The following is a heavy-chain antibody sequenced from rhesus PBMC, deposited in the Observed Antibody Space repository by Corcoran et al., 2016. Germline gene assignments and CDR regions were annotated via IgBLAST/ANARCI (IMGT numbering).Heavy chain of an antibody. CDR3: ARDRDTAGTATHFDY. CDR1: GGSISGYW. J-gene: IGHJ4*01. CDR2: IDSSGST. V-gene: IGHV4-160*01. D-gene: IGHD5-24*01. Sequence: QLQLQESGPGLVKPSETLSLTCAVSGGSISGYWWSWIRQPTGKGLEWIGRIDSSGSTDYNPPLKSRVTISRDTSKNQFSLKLSSVTAAETAVYYCARDRDTAGTATHFDYWGQGVLVTVSS.